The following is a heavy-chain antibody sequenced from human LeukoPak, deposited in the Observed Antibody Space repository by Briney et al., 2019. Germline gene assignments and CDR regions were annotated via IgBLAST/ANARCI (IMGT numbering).Heavy chain of an antibody. Sequence: PGGSLRLSCAASGFTFSSYAMHWVRQAPGKGLEYVSAISSNGGSTYYANSVKGRFTISRDNSKNTLYIQMGSLRAEDMAVYYCARDPAYGDLRDWGQGTLVTVSS. V-gene: IGHV3-64*01. D-gene: IGHD4-17*01. CDR2: ISSNGGST. J-gene: IGHJ4*02. CDR1: GFTFSSYA. CDR3: ARDPAYGDLRD.